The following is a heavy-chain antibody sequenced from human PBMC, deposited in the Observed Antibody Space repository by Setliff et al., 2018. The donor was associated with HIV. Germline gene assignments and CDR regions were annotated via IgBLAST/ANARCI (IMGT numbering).Heavy chain of an antibody. V-gene: IGHV4-39*07. CDR3: VRQGHWYIPWYFDY. Sequence: PSETLSLTCTVSGGSITYSSHYWGWIRQPPGKGLEWIGSMDSSGNTYYSPSLRSRVTLSLDTSKNHISLHLSSVTAADTAVYYCVRQGHWYIPWYFDYWGQGALVTAPQ. CDR1: GGSITYSSHY. D-gene: IGHD1-20*01. J-gene: IGHJ4*02. CDR2: MDSSGNT.